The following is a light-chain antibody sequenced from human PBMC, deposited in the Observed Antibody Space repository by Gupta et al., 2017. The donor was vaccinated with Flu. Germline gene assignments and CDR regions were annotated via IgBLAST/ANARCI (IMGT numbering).Light chain of an antibody. Sequence: GPSVTISCTGTSSDVGGYNYVSWYQQHPGKAPKLIIYEVNKRPSGVPDRFSGSKSGNTASLTVSGLLAEDEADYYCCSYGGSKFFGGGTKLTVL. CDR1: SSDVGGYNY. CDR3: CSYGGSKF. J-gene: IGLJ2*01. CDR2: EVN. V-gene: IGLV2-8*01.